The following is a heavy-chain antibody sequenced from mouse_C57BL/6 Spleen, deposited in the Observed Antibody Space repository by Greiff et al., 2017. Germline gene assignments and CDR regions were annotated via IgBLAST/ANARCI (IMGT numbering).Heavy chain of an antibody. V-gene: IGHV14-4*01. CDR1: GFNIKDDY. CDR2: IDPENGDT. J-gene: IGHJ4*01. Sequence: VTLKVSGAELVRPGASVKLSCTASGFNIKDDYMHWVKQRPEQGLEWIGWIDPENGDTEYASKFQGKATITADTSSNTAYLQLSSLTSEDTAVYYCATRGVYAMDYWGQGTSVTVSS. CDR3: ATRGVYAMDY.